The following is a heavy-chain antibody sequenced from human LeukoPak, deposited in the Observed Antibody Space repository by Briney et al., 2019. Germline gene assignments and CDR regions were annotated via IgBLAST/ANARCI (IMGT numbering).Heavy chain of an antibody. CDR1: GGSISSYY. D-gene: IGHD6-19*01. V-gene: IGHV4-59*01. J-gene: IGHJ4*02. CDR2: IYYSGST. Sequence: SETLCLTCAVSGGSISSYYWGWIRQPPGKGLEWIGFIYYSGSTNYNPSPKSRVTISVDTSKNHFSLKLNSVTAADTAVYYCATVDIAVAFYFDYWGQGTLVTVSS. CDR3: ATVDIAVAFYFDY.